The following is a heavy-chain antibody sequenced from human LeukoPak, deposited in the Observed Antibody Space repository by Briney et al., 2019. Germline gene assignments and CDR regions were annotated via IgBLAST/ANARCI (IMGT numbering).Heavy chain of an antibody. J-gene: IGHJ6*03. CDR2: IIPIFGTA. CDR3: ARCWGTLVPAAIPWGYYYYYMDV. D-gene: IGHD2-2*02. Sequence: GASVKVSCKASGGTFSSYAISWVRQAPGQGLEWMGGIIPIFGTANYAQKFQGRVTITTDESTSTAYMELSSLRSEDTAVYYCARCWGTLVPAAIPWGYYYYYMDVWGKGTTVTVSS. V-gene: IGHV1-69*05. CDR1: GGTFSSYA.